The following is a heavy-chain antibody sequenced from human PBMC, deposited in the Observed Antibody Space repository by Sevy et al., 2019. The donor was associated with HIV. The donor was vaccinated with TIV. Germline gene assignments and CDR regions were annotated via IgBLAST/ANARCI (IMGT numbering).Heavy chain of an antibody. D-gene: IGHD1-26*01. Sequence: GGSLRLSCIASGFTFRNYGIHWVRQAPGKGLDWVAVIGYGGSDKYYADSVKGRFTISRDNAKNTLFLQMNSLRAEDTAVYYCAKERCGSYIPYFYGMDVWGQGTAVTVSS. CDR3: AKERCGSYIPYFYGMDV. CDR1: GFTFRNYG. V-gene: IGHV3-30*18. CDR2: IGYGGSDK. J-gene: IGHJ6*02.